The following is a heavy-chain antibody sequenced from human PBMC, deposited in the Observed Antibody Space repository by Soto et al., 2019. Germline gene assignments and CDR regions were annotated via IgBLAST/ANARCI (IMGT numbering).Heavy chain of an antibody. CDR2: IKPDESEK. V-gene: IGHV3-7*01. D-gene: IGHD4-4*01. Sequence: GSLRLSCTASVFTCSDSWMTWVRQAPGKGLEWVARIKPDESEKKYADSVKGRFSISRDNAKNSMYLQMDSLRGEDTAVYYCVRGGSNYASWGQGTLVTVSS. CDR1: VFTCSDSW. CDR3: VRGGSNYAS. J-gene: IGHJ5*02.